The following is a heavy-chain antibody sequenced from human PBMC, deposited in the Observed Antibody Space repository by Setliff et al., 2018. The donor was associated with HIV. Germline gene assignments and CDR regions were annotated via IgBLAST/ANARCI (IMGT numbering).Heavy chain of an antibody. V-gene: IGHV3-30*04. CDR3: ARDGNYYGSGKCFLCMDV. Sequence: GGSLRLSCVASGFTFSTSAMHWVRQAPGKGLEWVAVISYAGSNEYYGDSVKGRFTISRDNAKNSLYLQMNSLRAEDTAVYYCARDGNYYGSGKCFLCMDVWGKGTTVTVSS. CDR1: GFTFSTSA. CDR2: ISYAGSNE. D-gene: IGHD3-10*01. J-gene: IGHJ6*03.